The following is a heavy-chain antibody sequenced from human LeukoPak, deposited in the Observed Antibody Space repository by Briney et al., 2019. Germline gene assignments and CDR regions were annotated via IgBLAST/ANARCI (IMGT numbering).Heavy chain of an antibody. J-gene: IGHJ4*02. Sequence: ASVKVSCKASGGTFSSYAISWVRQAPGQGLEWMGGIIPIFGTANYAQKFQGRVTITADESTSTAYMELSSLRSEDTAVYYCASLYCSGGSRYFDYWGQGTLVTVSS. CDR2: IIPIFGTA. CDR3: ASLYCSGGSRYFDY. V-gene: IGHV1-69*13. CDR1: GGTFSSYA. D-gene: IGHD2-15*01.